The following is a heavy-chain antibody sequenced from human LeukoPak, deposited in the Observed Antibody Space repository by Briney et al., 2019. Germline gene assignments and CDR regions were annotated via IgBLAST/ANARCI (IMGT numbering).Heavy chain of an antibody. D-gene: IGHD6-19*01. Sequence: SVKVSCKASGGTFSSYAISWVRQAPGQGLEWMGGIIPIFGTANYAQKFQGRVTITADKSTSTAYMELSSLRSEDPAVYYCAHQRRGVAVAPPGAFDYWGQGTLVTVSS. J-gene: IGHJ4*02. CDR3: AHQRRGVAVAPPGAFDY. CDR1: GGTFSSYA. V-gene: IGHV1-69*06. CDR2: IIPIFGTA.